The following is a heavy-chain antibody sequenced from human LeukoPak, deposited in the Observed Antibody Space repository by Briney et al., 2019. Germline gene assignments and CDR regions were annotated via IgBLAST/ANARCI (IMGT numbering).Heavy chain of an antibody. CDR3: ARGRGGYPD. Sequence: PGGSLRLSCAASGFTFSSYGMSWVRQAPGKGLEWIGEINYSGSTNYNPSLKSRVTISVDTSKNQFSLKLSSVTAADTAVYYCARGRGGYPDWGQGTMVTVSS. CDR1: GFTFSSYG. D-gene: IGHD5-12*01. V-gene: IGHV4-34*01. CDR2: INYSGST. J-gene: IGHJ3*01.